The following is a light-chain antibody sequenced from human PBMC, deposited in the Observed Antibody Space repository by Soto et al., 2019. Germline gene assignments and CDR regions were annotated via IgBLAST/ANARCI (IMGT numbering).Light chain of an antibody. Sequence: EIVLTQSPGTLSLSPGERATLSCRASQSVSSSYLAWYQQKPGQAPRLLIYGASGRATGIPDRFSGSGSGTDFTLTISRLESEDVAVYYCQQYGSSALYTFGQGTKLEIK. CDR3: QQYGSSALYT. CDR2: GAS. V-gene: IGKV3-20*01. CDR1: QSVSSSY. J-gene: IGKJ2*01.